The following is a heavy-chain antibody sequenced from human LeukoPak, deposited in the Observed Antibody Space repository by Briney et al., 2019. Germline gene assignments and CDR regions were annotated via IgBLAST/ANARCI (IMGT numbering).Heavy chain of an antibody. J-gene: IGHJ4*02. V-gene: IGHV1-8*01. CDR3: AIIAAARYGLDY. Sequence: GASVKVSCEASGYTFTSYDINWVRQATGPGLEWMGWMNPNSGNTGYAQKFQGRVTMTRNTYISTAYMELSSLRSEDTAVYYCAIIAAARYGLDYWGQGTLVTVSS. CDR1: GYTFTSYD. CDR2: MNPNSGNT. D-gene: IGHD6-13*01.